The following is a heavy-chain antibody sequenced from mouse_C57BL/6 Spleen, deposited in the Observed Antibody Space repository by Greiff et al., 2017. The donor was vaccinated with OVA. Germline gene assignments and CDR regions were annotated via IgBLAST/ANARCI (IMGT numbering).Heavy chain of an antibody. Sequence: EVQGVESGGGLVKPGGSLKLSCAASGFTFSDYGMHWVRQAPEKGLAWVAYISSGSSTIYYADTVKGRFTITRDNAKNTLFLQMTSMRSEDTAMYYCARNYDYDAWFAYWGQGTLVTVSA. J-gene: IGHJ3*01. V-gene: IGHV5-17*01. CDR2: ISSGSSTI. CDR1: GFTFSDYG. D-gene: IGHD2-4*01. CDR3: ARNYDYDAWFAY.